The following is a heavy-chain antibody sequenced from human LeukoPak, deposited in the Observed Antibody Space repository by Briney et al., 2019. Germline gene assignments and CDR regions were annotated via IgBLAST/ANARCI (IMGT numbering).Heavy chain of an antibody. CDR1: GFTFSSYS. V-gene: IGHV3-21*01. CDR3: AKVGDIAAFDY. J-gene: IGHJ4*02. Sequence: PGGSLRLSCAASGFTFSSYSMNWVRQAPGKGLEWVSSISSSSSYIYYADSVKGRFTISRDNSKNTLYLQMNSLRAEDTAVYYCAKVGDIAAFDYWGQGTLVTVSS. CDR2: ISSSSSYI. D-gene: IGHD6-13*01.